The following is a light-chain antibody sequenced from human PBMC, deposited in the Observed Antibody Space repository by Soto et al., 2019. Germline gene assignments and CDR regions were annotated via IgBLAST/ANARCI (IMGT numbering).Light chain of an antibody. J-gene: IGKJ5*01. Sequence: DIQITPSPSSLSASVRDRVTITCQASQNINNYLNWYQQKPGRAPKLLIYDASNLEAGVPSRFRGSGSGTDFTFTISRLQPEDIATYYCQQYENLPTFGQGTRLEIK. CDR2: DAS. CDR3: QQYENLPT. CDR1: QNINNY. V-gene: IGKV1-33*01.